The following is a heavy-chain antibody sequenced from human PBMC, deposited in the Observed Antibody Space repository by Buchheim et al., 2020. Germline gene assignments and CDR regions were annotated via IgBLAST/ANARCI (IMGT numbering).Heavy chain of an antibody. CDR1: GGSFSGYS. D-gene: IGHD3-3*01. V-gene: IGHV4-34*01. Sequence: QVQLQQLGAGLLKPSETLSLTCAVYGGSFSGYSWSWIRQPPGKGLEWIGEINHSGSTNYNPSLKSRVTISVDTSKNQFSLKLSSVTAADRAVYYCARGKPYYDFWSGYSSIYYYYGMDVWGQGTT. CDR2: INHSGST. CDR3: ARGKPYYDFWSGYSSIYYYYGMDV. J-gene: IGHJ6*02.